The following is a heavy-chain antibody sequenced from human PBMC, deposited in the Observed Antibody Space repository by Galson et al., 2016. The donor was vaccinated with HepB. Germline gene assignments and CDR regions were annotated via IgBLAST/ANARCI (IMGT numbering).Heavy chain of an antibody. Sequence: SVKVSCKASAYTFTNYAIHWVRQASGQGLDWMGWIIPGNGDTKYSQTFQGRVTITRDTSANTAYMELSSLRSEDTAVYYCAREGNYYTLDYWGQGTLVTVSS. J-gene: IGHJ4*02. CDR2: IIPGNGDT. CDR1: AYTFTNYA. CDR3: AREGNYYTLDY. V-gene: IGHV1-3*01. D-gene: IGHD1-26*01.